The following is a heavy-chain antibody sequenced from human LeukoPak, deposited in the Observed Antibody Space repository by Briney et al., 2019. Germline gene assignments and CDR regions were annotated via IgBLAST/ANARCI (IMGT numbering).Heavy chain of an antibody. V-gene: IGHV4-39*07. CDR3: ARFNSGSYQHYFDY. CDR1: GGPISSSSYY. Sequence: NLRETLSLTCTVSGGPISSSSYYWGWIRQPPGRGLEWIGSIYYSGSTYYNPSLKSRVTISVDTSKNQFSLKLSSVTAADTAVYYCARFNSGSYQHYFDYWGQGTLVTVSS. D-gene: IGHD1-26*01. J-gene: IGHJ4*02. CDR2: IYYSGST.